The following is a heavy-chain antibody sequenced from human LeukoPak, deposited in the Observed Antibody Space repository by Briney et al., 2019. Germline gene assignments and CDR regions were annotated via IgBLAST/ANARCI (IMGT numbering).Heavy chain of an antibody. D-gene: IGHD3-22*01. V-gene: IGHV3-11*03. CDR1: GFTFSDYY. Sequence: GGSLRLSCAASGFTFSDYYMSWIRQAPGKGLEWVSYLSSSSSYTNYADSVKGRFTISRDNAKNSLYLQMNSLRAEDTAVYYCAADFAYYDSSGYYTLGAFDIWGQGTVVTVSS. J-gene: IGHJ3*02. CDR2: LSSSSSYT. CDR3: AADFAYYDSSGYYTLGAFDI.